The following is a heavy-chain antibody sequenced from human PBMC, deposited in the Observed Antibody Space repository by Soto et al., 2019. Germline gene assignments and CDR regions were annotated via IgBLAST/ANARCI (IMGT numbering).Heavy chain of an antibody. J-gene: IGHJ6*02. CDR3: AKDNYGDLLYYYYGMDV. V-gene: IGHV3-30*18. CDR2: ISFDGSNK. CDR1: GITFSSYG. D-gene: IGHD4-17*01. Sequence: GGSLRLSCAASGITFSSYGMHWVRQAPGKGLEWVAVISFDGSNKYYADSVKGRFTISRDNSKNTLYLQMNSLRAEDTAVYYCAKDNYGDLLYYYYGMDVWGQGTTLTVSS.